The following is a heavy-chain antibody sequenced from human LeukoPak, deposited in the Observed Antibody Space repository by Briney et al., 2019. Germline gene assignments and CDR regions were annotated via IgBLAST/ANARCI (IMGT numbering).Heavy chain of an antibody. Sequence: TGGSLRLSCAASGFTFDDYTMHWVRQAPGKGLEWVSLISWDDDSTYYADSVKGRFTIPRDNSKNSLYLQMNSLRTEDTALYYCAKGDSSSWYNFDYWGQGTLVTVSS. CDR2: ISWDDDST. CDR1: GFTFDDYT. CDR3: AKGDSSSWYNFDY. D-gene: IGHD6-13*01. J-gene: IGHJ4*02. V-gene: IGHV3-43*01.